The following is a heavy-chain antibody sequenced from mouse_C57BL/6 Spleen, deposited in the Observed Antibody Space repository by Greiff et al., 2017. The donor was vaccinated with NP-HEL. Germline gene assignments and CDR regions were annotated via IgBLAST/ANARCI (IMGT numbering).Heavy chain of an antibody. D-gene: IGHD1-1*01. CDR3: ASKTDCYGFAY. Sequence: EVKLVESGGGLVKPGGSLKLSCAASGFTFSDYGMHWVRQAPEKGLEWVAYISSGSSTIYYADTVKGRFTISRDNAKNTLFLQMTSLRSEDTAMYYCASKTDCYGFAYWGQGTLVTVSA. CDR2: ISSGSSTI. J-gene: IGHJ3*01. V-gene: IGHV5-17*01. CDR1: GFTFSDYG.